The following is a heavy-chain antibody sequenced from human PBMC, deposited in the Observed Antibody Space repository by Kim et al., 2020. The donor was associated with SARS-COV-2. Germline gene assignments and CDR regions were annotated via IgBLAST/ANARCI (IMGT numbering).Heavy chain of an antibody. CDR1: GFTVSNNY. CDR2: IFSGGGA. Sequence: GGSLRLSCAVSGFTVSNNYMSWVRQVTGKGLEWVSLIFSGGGAQYADSVKDRFTISRDNSKNILYLQLNSLRAEDTAVYYCTRDGPGMSRSPHWGQGTVVTVSS. D-gene: IGHD1-26*01. CDR3: TRDGPGMSRSPH. J-gene: IGHJ4*02. V-gene: IGHV3-53*01.